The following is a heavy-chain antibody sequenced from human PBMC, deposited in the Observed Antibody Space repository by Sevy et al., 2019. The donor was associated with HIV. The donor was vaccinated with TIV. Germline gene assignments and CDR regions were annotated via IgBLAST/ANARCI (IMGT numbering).Heavy chain of an antibody. CDR3: ARDRNYYDSSGYYRGLGAFDI. V-gene: IGHV3-53*01. Sequence: GGSLRLSCAASGFTVSSNYMSWVRQAPGKGLEWVSVIYSGGSTYYPDSVKGRFTISRDNSKNTLYLKMNSLRAEDRGVYYCARDRNYYDSSGYYRGLGAFDIWGQGTMVTVSS. J-gene: IGHJ3*02. CDR2: IYSGGST. D-gene: IGHD3-22*01. CDR1: GFTVSSNY.